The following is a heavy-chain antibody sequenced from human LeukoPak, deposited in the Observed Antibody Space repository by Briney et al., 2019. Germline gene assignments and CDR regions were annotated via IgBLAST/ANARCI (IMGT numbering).Heavy chain of an antibody. D-gene: IGHD3-9*01. CDR1: GYSISTSNW. CDR2: IYYSGTT. V-gene: IGHV4-28*06. CDR3: ARTPLTGSRGAFDI. Sequence: SETLSLTCAVSGYSISTSNWWGWIRQPPGKGLEWIGYIYYSGTTDYNPSLQSRVTMSVDTSKNQFSLKLSSVTALDTAVYYCARTPLTGSRGAFDIWGQGTMVAVSS. J-gene: IGHJ3*02.